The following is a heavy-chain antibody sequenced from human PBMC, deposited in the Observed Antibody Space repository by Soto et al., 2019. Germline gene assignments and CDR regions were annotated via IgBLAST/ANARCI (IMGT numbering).Heavy chain of an antibody. CDR2: ISGSGGST. V-gene: IGHV3-23*01. Sequence: GGSLRLSCAASGFTFSSYAMSWVRQAPGKGLEWVSAISGSGGSTYYADSVKGRFTISRDNSKNTLYLQMNSLRAEDTAVYYCAKGFKSEEASYELGVFSYWGQGTLVTVSS. CDR1: GFTFSSYA. J-gene: IGHJ4*02. CDR3: AKGFKSEEASYELGVFSY. D-gene: IGHD2-2*01.